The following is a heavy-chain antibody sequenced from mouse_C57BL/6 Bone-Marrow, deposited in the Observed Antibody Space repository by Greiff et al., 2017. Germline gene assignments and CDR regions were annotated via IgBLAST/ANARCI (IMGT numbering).Heavy chain of an antibody. CDR3: ASGSY. Sequence: QVHVKQPGTELVKPGASVKLSCKASGYTFTSYWMHWVKQRPGQGLEWIGNINPSNGGTTYTEKFKSKATLTVDKSSRTAYMQHSYLTSEDSAVYYYASGSYWGRGTLVTVTA. V-gene: IGHV1-53*01. CDR1: GYTFTSYW. J-gene: IGHJ3*01. CDR2: INPSNGGT.